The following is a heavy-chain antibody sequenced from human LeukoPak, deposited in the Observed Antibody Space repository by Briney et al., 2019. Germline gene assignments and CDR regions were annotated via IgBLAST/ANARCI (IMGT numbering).Heavy chain of an antibody. D-gene: IGHD1-26*01. Sequence: SETLSLTCTVSGVSVSSGSYYWSWIRQPPGKGLEWIGYIYYSGSTNYNPSLKSRVTISVDTSKNQFSLKLSSVTAADTAVYYCARMSYLVGATIFYFGYWGQGTLVTVSS. CDR3: ARMSYLVGATIFYFGY. J-gene: IGHJ4*02. CDR2: IYYSGST. CDR1: GVSVSSGSYY. V-gene: IGHV4-61*01.